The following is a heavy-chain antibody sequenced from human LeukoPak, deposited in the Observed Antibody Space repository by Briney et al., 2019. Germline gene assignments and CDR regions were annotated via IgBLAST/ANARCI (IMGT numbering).Heavy chain of an antibody. V-gene: IGHV4-30-2*01. CDR3: AREELGTVTTGGAFDI. CDR2: IYHSGST. Sequence: SQTLSLTCAVSGGSISSGGYSWSWIRQPPGKGLEWIGYIYHSGSTYYNPSLKSRVTISVDRSKNQFSLKLSSVTAADTAVYYCAREELGTVTTGGAFDIWGQGTMVTVSS. J-gene: IGHJ3*02. D-gene: IGHD4-11*01. CDR1: GGSISSGGYS.